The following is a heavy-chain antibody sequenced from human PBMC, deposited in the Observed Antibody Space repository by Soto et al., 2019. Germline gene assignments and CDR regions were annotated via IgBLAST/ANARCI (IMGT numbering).Heavy chain of an antibody. CDR1: GGSISSGGYY. V-gene: IGHV4-31*03. Sequence: SETLSLTCTVSGGSISSGGYYWGWIRQHPGKGLEWIGYIYYSGSTYYNPSLKSRVTISVDTSKNQFSLKLSSVTAADTAVYYCARAGGGIPKYYYYYGMDVWGQGTTVTVSS. D-gene: IGHD6-13*01. J-gene: IGHJ6*02. CDR2: IYYSGST. CDR3: ARAGGGIPKYYYYYGMDV.